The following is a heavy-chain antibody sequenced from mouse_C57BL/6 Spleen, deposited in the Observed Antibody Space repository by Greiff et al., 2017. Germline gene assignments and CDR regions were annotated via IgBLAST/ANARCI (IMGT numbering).Heavy chain of an antibody. V-gene: IGHV5-17*01. CDR1: GFTFSDYG. Sequence: EVKLVESGGGLVKPGGSLKLSCAASGFTFSDYGMHWVRQAPEKGLEWVAYISSGSSTIYYADTVKGRFTSSRDNAKNTLFLQMTSLRSEDTAMYYCARRAGTGFAYWGQGTLVTVSA. CDR2: ISSGSSTI. CDR3: ARRAGTGFAY. D-gene: IGHD2-14*01. J-gene: IGHJ3*01.